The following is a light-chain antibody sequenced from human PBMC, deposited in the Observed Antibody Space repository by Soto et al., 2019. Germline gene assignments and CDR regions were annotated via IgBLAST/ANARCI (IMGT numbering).Light chain of an antibody. V-gene: IGLV2-14*01. J-gene: IGLJ2*01. CDR3: SSYTSSSRVV. Sequence: QSALTQPASVSGSPGQSITISCTGTSSDVGGYNYVSWYQQHPGKAPKLMIYDVSNRPSGVSNRFSGSKSGNTASLTISGLQAEDEADYYCSSYTSSSRVVVGGGTKLTVL. CDR2: DVS. CDR1: SSDVGGYNY.